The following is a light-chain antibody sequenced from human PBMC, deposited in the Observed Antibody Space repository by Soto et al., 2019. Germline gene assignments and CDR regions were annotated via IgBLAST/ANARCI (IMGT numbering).Light chain of an antibody. Sequence: IVMTQSPATLPVSPGERATLSCRTSQSVNSHLAWYQHKPGQAPRLLIYGASSRATGIPTRFRGSGSGTEFTLTIDSLQSEDFATYFCQQYNNWPGTFGGGTKVEI. CDR2: GAS. CDR3: QQYNNWPGT. J-gene: IGKJ4*01. V-gene: IGKV3-15*01. CDR1: QSVNSH.